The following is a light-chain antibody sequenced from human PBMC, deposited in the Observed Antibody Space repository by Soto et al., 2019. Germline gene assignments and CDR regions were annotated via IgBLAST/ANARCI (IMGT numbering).Light chain of an antibody. Sequence: QSVLTQPPSVSGAPGQRVTISCTGSSSNIGAGYDVHWYQQLPGTAPKLLIYGNSNRPSGVPDRFSGSKSGTSASLAITGLQAEDEADYYCQSYDSILSGSHVVFGGGTKLTVL. V-gene: IGLV1-40*01. CDR2: GNS. CDR1: SSNIGAGYD. CDR3: QSYDSILSGSHVV. J-gene: IGLJ2*01.